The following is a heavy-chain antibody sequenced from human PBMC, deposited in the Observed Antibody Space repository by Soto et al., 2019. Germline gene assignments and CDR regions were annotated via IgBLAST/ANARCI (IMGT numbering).Heavy chain of an antibody. Sequence: SETLSLTCTVSGGSISSYYWSWIRQPPGKGLEWIGYIYYSGSTNYNPSLKSRVTISVDTSKNQFSLKLSSVTAADTAVYYCAASLPAALWGYYYYMDVWGKGTTVTVSS. CDR1: GGSISSYY. D-gene: IGHD2-2*01. CDR2: IYYSGST. V-gene: IGHV4-59*08. J-gene: IGHJ6*03. CDR3: AASLPAALWGYYYYMDV.